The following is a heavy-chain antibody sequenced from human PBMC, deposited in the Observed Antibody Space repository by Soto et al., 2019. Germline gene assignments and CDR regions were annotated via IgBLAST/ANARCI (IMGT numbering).Heavy chain of an antibody. CDR3: ARGWDERDNYYYYGMDV. CDR1: GGSISSYY. Sequence: PSETLSLTCTVSGGSISSYYWSWIRQPPGKGLEWIGYIYYSGSTNYNPSLKSRVTISVDTSKNQFSLKLSSATAADTAVYYCARGWDERDNYYYYGMDVWGQGTTVTVSS. J-gene: IGHJ6*02. CDR2: IYYSGST. D-gene: IGHD1-26*01. V-gene: IGHV4-59*01.